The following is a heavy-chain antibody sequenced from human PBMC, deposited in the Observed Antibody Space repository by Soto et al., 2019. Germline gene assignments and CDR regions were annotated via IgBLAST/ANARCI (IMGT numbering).Heavy chain of an antibody. J-gene: IGHJ4*02. CDR2: IHHSGST. CDR3: ARGRVYGYYFVY. V-gene: IGHV4-34*02. D-gene: IGHD5-18*01. CDR1: GGSFSGYY. Sequence: QVQLQQRGAGLLKPSETLSLTCAVYGGSFSGYYCSWIRQPPGKGLEWIGEIHHSGSTNYNPSLKSRVTISVDTSKNQFSLKLSSVTAADTAVYYCARGRVYGYYFVYWGQGPLVTVSS.